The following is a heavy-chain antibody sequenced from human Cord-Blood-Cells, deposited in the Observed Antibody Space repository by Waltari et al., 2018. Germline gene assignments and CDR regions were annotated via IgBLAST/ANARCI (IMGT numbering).Heavy chain of an antibody. CDR3: ARGPAANGDCWFDP. V-gene: IGHV4-34*01. Sequence: QVQLQQWGAGLLKPSETLSLTCAVYGGSFSGYYWSWIRQPPGKGLEWIGEINHSGSTTYNPSLKSRVTISVDTSKNQFSLKLSSVTAADTAVYYCARGPAANGDCWFDPWGQGTLVTVSS. D-gene: IGHD2-2*01. CDR1: GGSFSGYY. CDR2: INHSGST. J-gene: IGHJ5*02.